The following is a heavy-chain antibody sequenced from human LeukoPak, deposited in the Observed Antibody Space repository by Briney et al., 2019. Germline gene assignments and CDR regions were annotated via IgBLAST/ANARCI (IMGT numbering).Heavy chain of an antibody. D-gene: IGHD5-24*01. CDR3: ARHRAEMATITDDAFDM. V-gene: IGHV4-4*09. CDR1: GSSIGAYS. CDR2: IYTTGST. J-gene: IGHJ3*02. Sequence: NPSETLSLTCTVSGSSIGAYSWSWIRQPPGKGLEWIGYIYTTGSTHHNPSLKSRVTMSLDRSKNRFSLRLTYVTAADTAVFYCARHRAEMATITDDAFDMWGRGTMVTVSS.